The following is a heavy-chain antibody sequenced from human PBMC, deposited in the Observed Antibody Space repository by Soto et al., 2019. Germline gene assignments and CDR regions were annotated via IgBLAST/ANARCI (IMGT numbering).Heavy chain of an antibody. V-gene: IGHV6-1*01. D-gene: IGHD3-3*01. Sequence: QRLSLTCRISGASVSSNSAAWNWLRQSPPRALEWLRRTYYRYKWYNDYAVSVKSRITINPDTSKNQFSLQLNSVTPEDTAVYYCARDRIRDFWSGYYYYYYGMDVWGQGITVTVSS. CDR1: GASVSSNSAA. J-gene: IGHJ6*02. CDR3: ARDRIRDFWSGYYYYYYGMDV. CDR2: TYYRYKWYN.